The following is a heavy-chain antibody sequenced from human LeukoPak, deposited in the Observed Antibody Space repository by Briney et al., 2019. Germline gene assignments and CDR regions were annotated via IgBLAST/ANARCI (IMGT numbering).Heavy chain of an antibody. CDR3: ARDLDTAMAYYFGY. V-gene: IGHV3-7*01. Sequence: GGSLRLSCAASGFTFSSYWMSWVRQAPGKGLEWVANIKQDGSEKYYVDSVKGRFTISRDNAKNSLYLQMNSLRAEDTAVYYCARDLDTAMAYYFGYWGQGTLVTVSS. CDR2: IKQDGSEK. J-gene: IGHJ4*02. D-gene: IGHD5-18*01. CDR1: GFTFSSYW.